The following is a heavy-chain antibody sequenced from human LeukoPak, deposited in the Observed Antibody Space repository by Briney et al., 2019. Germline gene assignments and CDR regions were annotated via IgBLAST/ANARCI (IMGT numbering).Heavy chain of an antibody. J-gene: IGHJ4*02. Sequence: GASVKVSCKASGYTFTGYYMHWVRQAPGQGLEWMGWINPNSGGTNYAQKFQGRVTMTRDTSISTAYMELSRLRSDDTAVYYCARSPRMVVVVTYEDYFDYWGQGTLVTVSS. CDR1: GYTFTGYY. CDR3: ARSPRMVVVVTYEDYFDY. V-gene: IGHV1-2*02. CDR2: INPNSGGT. D-gene: IGHD3-22*01.